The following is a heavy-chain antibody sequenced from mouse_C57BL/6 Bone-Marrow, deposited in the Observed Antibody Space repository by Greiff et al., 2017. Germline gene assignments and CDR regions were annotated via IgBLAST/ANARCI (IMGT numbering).Heavy chain of an antibody. Sequence: EVQLVESGGGLVKPGGSLKLSCAASGFTFSSYAMSWVRQTPEKRLAWVATISDGGSYTYYPDNVKGRFTISRDNAKNNLYLQMSHLKSEDTAMYYCAREDYDAFSWVAYWGQGTLVTVSA. CDR2: ISDGGSYT. D-gene: IGHD2-4*01. CDR3: AREDYDAFSWVAY. J-gene: IGHJ3*01. V-gene: IGHV5-4*01. CDR1: GFTFSSYA.